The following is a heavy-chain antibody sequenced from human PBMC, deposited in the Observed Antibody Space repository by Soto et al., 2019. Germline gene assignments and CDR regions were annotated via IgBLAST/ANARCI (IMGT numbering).Heavy chain of an antibody. V-gene: IGHV3-74*01. Sequence: EVQLVESGGGLVQPGGSLRLSCAASGFTFSSYWMHWVRQAPGKGLVWVSRINSDGTTTSYADSVKGRFTISRDNAKNTLYLQMNSLRAEDTAVYYCAGVRYGGYDFESWGQGTLVTVSS. CDR2: INSDGTTT. J-gene: IGHJ4*02. D-gene: IGHD5-12*01. CDR3: AGVRYGGYDFES. CDR1: GFTFSSYW.